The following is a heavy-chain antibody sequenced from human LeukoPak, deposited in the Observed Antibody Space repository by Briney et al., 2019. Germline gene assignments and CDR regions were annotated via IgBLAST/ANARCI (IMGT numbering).Heavy chain of an antibody. CDR1: GFTFSSYS. Sequence: GGSLRLSCAASGFTFSSYSMNWVRQAPGKGLEWVSSISSSSSYIYYADSVKGRFTISRDNAKNSLYLQMNSLRAEDTAVYHCARSRDGYNHDYWGQGTLVTVSS. J-gene: IGHJ4*02. D-gene: IGHD5-24*01. CDR2: ISSSSSYI. CDR3: ARSRDGYNHDY. V-gene: IGHV3-21*01.